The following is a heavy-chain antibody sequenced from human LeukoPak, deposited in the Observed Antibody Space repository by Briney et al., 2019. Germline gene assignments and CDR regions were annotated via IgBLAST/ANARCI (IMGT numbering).Heavy chain of an antibody. CDR2: INPSSGGT. CDR3: ARALSSLRLYYFDS. V-gene: IGHV1-2*02. J-gene: IGHJ4*02. CDR1: GYIFTGSY. Sequence: ASVKVSCKASGYIFTGSYIHWVRQAPGQGLEWMGWINPSSGGTNRAQKFQGRVTLTGDTSTNTAYMELIRLNSNDTAVYYCARALSSLRLYYFDSWGQGTLVTVSS. D-gene: IGHD6-6*01.